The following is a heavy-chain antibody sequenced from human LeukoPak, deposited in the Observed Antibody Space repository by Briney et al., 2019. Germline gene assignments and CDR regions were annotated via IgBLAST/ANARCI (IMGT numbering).Heavy chain of an antibody. V-gene: IGHV4-39*01. CDR2: IYYSGST. D-gene: IGHD2-8*01. J-gene: IGHJ4*02. Sequence: SETLSLTCTVSGGSISSSSYYWGWFRQPPGKGLEWIGSIYYSGSTYYNPSLKSRVTISVDTSKNQFSLKLSSVTAADTAVYYCARLGNCTNGVCYTGPVGYWGQGTLVTVSS. CDR3: ARLGNCTNGVCYTGPVGY. CDR1: GGSISSSSYY.